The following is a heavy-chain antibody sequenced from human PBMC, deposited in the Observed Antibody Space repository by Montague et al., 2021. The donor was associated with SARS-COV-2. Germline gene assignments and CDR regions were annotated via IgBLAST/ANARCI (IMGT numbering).Heavy chain of an antibody. J-gene: IGHJ6*02. CDR1: GGSISSCSYY. Sequence: TLSLTCTVSGGSISSCSYYWIWIRQPAGKGLVWIGRIYTSASTNYNPSLKSRVTISVDTTKNPFSLKLSSVTAADTAVCSCARDAVSLGIHGMDVWGQGTTVTVSS. CDR2: IYTSAST. CDR3: ARDAVSLGIHGMDV. D-gene: IGHD7-27*01. V-gene: IGHV4-61*02.